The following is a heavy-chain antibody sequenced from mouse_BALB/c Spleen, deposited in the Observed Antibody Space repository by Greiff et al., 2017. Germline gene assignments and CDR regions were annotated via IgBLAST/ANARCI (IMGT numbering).Heavy chain of an antibody. CDR1: GFSLTSYG. D-gene: IGHD2-4*01. V-gene: IGHV2-9*02. J-gene: IGHJ4*01. CDR2: IWAGGST. CDR3: ARVMINAMDY. Sequence: VKVVESGPGLVAPSQSLSITCTVSGFSLTSYGVHWVRQPPGKGLEWLGVIWAGGSTNYNSALMSRLSISKDNSKSQVFLKMNSLQTDDTAMYYCARVMINAMDYWGQGTSVTVSS.